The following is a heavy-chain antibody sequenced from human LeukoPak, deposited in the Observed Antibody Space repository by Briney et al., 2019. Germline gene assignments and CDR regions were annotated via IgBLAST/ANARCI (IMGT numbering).Heavy chain of an antibody. J-gene: IGHJ4*02. CDR1: RFTFSSYS. CDR2: ISSSSSYI. Sequence: GGSLRLSCAASRFTFSSYSMNWVRQAPGKGLEWVSSISSSSSYIYYADSVKGRFTISRDNAKNSLYLQMNSLRAEDTALYYCAKDSGRTTVTTFHYWGQGTLVTVSS. D-gene: IGHD4-17*01. CDR3: AKDSGRTTVTTFHY. V-gene: IGHV3-21*04.